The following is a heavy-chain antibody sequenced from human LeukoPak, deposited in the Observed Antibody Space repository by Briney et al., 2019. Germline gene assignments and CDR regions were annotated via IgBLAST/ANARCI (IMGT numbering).Heavy chain of an antibody. CDR3: ARGGYSYGSDY. CDR2: IYYSGST. Sequence: SETLSLTCTVSGGSISSGGYYWSWIRQHPGKGLEWIGYIYYSGSTYYNPSLKSRVTISVDTSKNQFSLKLSSVTAADTAVYYCARGGYSYGSDYWGQGTLVTVSS. CDR1: GGSISSGGYY. V-gene: IGHV4-31*03. J-gene: IGHJ4*02. D-gene: IGHD5-18*01.